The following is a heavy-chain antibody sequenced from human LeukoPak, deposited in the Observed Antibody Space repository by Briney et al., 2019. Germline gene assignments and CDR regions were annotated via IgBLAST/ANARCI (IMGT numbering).Heavy chain of an antibody. CDR1: GGSISSSSYY. V-gene: IGHV4-39*01. Sequence: SETLSLTCTVSGGSISSSSYYWGWIRQPPGTGLEWIGSIYYSGSTYYNPSLKSRVTISVDTSKNQFSLKLSSVTAADTAVYYCARQRSGSYYNYWFDPWGQGTLVTVSS. J-gene: IGHJ5*02. D-gene: IGHD1-26*01. CDR2: IYYSGST. CDR3: ARQRSGSYYNYWFDP.